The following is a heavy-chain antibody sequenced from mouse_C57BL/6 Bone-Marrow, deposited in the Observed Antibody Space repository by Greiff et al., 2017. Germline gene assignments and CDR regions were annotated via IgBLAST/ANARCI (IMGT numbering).Heavy chain of an antibody. J-gene: IGHJ4*01. Sequence: VQLQQSGPVLVKPGASVKMSCKASGYTFTDYYMNWVQQSHGKSLEWIGVINPYNGGTSYNQKFKGKATLTVDKSTSTAYMELNSLTSEDSAVYYCARGDYDEAMDYWGQGTSVTVSS. D-gene: IGHD2-4*01. CDR2: INPYNGGT. V-gene: IGHV1-19*01. CDR1: GYTFTDYY. CDR3: ARGDYDEAMDY.